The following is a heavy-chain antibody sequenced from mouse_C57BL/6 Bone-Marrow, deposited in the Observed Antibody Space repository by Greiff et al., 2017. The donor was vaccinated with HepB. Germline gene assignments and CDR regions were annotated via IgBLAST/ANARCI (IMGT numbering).Heavy chain of an antibody. CDR3: VRQGATVVPYFDY. J-gene: IGHJ2*01. V-gene: IGHV10-1*01. Sequence: EVKLVESGGGLVQPKGSLKLSCAASGFSFNTYAMNWVRQAPGKGLEWVARIRSKSNNYATYYADSVKDRFTISRDDSESMLYLQMNNLKTEDTAMYYCVRQGATVVPYFDYWGQGTTLTVSS. D-gene: IGHD1-1*01. CDR2: IRSKSNNYAT. CDR1: GFSFNTYA.